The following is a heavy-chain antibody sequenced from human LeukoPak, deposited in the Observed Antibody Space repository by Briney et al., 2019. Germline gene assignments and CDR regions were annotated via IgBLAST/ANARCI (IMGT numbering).Heavy chain of an antibody. CDR3: ATLSSDWQKGD. CDR1: GFTVSSNY. V-gene: IGHV3-66*01. J-gene: IGHJ4*02. Sequence: GGSLRLSCAASGFTVSSNYMGWVRQAPGKGLEWVSVLFSGGNIYYADSVQGRFTISRDNSKNMVFLQMNRLRGEDTAVYFCATLSSDWQKGDWGQGTLVTVSS. CDR2: LFSGGNI. D-gene: IGHD2-21*02.